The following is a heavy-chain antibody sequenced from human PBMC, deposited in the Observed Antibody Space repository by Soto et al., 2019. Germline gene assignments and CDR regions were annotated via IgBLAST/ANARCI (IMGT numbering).Heavy chain of an antibody. CDR2: INHSGST. CDR3: ASWEIGIKMYFDY. CDR1: GGSFSGYY. Sequence: SETLSLTCAVYGGSFSGYYWSWIRQPPGKGLEWIGEINHSGSTNYNPSLKSRVTISVDTSKNQFSLKLSSVTAADTAVYYCASWEIGIKMYFDYWGQGTLVTVS. V-gene: IGHV4-34*01. J-gene: IGHJ4*02. D-gene: IGHD1-26*01.